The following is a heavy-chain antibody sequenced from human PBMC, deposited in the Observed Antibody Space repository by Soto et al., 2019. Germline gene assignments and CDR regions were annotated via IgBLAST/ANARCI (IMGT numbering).Heavy chain of an antibody. J-gene: IGHJ6*02. CDR3: ARSPTSYYYYGMDV. D-gene: IGHD4-17*01. CDR2: IIPIFGTA. V-gene: IGHV1-69*13. Sequence: SVKVSCKASGGTFSSYAISWVRQAPGQGLERMGGIIPIFGTANYAQKFQGRVTITADESTGTAYMELSSLRSEDTAVYYCARSPTSYYYYGMDVWGQGTTVTV. CDR1: GGTFSSYA.